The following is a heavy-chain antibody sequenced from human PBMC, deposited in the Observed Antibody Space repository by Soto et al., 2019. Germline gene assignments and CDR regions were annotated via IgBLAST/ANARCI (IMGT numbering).Heavy chain of an antibody. CDR2: IIPIFGTA. J-gene: IGHJ4*02. Sequence: SLKGSRKASGGTFSSYAISWGRPAPGQGLEWMGGIIPIFGTANYAQKFQGRVTITADKSTSTAYMELSSLRSEDTAVYYCARDRDGYNHFDYWGQGTLVTVSS. CDR1: GGTFSSYA. CDR3: ARDRDGYNHFDY. D-gene: IGHD5-12*01. V-gene: IGHV1-69*06.